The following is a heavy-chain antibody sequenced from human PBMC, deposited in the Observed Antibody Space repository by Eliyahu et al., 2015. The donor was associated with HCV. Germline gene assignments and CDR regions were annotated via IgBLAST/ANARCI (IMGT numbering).Heavy chain of an antibody. Sequence: QVQLQESGPGLVKPSETLSLTCAVSGASISSYYWSWIRQPPGKGLEWIAYIYSSGSTNSNPSLKSRVTISLDTSKNQFSLRLTSVTAADTAVYYCASGGGGTAVSGTGGWFDPWGQGTLVTVSS. CDR1: GASISSYY. D-gene: IGHD6-19*01. CDR3: ASGGGGTAVSGTGGWFDP. J-gene: IGHJ5*02. V-gene: IGHV4-59*01. CDR2: IYSSGST.